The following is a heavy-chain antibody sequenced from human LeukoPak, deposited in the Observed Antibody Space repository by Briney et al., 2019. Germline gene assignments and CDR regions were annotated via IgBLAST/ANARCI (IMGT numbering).Heavy chain of an antibody. Sequence: PSETLSLTCTVSGGSISSGGYYWSWIRQHPGKGLGWIGNIYYSGSTYYNLSLKSRVTISVDTSKNQFSLRLSSVTAADTAVYYCARHFWSGYSSNWFDPWGQGSLVTVSS. CDR3: ARHFWSGYSSNWFDP. CDR2: IYYSGST. J-gene: IGHJ5*02. V-gene: IGHV4-31*03. CDR1: GGSISSGGYY. D-gene: IGHD3-3*02.